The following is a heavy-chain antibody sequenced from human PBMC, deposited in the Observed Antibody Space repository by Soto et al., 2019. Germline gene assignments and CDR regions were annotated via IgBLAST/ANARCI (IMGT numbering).Heavy chain of an antibody. D-gene: IGHD6-13*01. Sequence: EVQLLESGGGLVQPGGSLRLSCAASGFTFSSYAMSWVRQAPGKGLEWVSLISGSGGGTYYADSVKGRFTISRDNSKNTLYLQMNSLRAEDTDCYNVSKHAAAAAPDYWGQGTLVTVSS. CDR2: ISGSGGGT. V-gene: IGHV3-23*01. CDR3: SKHAAAAAPDY. J-gene: IGHJ4*02. CDR1: GFTFSSYA.